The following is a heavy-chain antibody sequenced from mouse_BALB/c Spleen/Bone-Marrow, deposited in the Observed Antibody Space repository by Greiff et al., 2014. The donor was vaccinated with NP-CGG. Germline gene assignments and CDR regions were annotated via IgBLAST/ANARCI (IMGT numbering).Heavy chain of an antibody. CDR3: ARGYDYGFDY. V-gene: IGHV5-6-5*01. Sequence: EVQGVESGGGLVKPGGSLKLSCAASGFTFSNFAMSWVRQTPDKRLEWVASISSGGSAYYPDSVKGRLSISRDNARDILFLQMSSLRSEDTAMYYCARGYDYGFDYWGQGTTLTVSS. CDR1: GFTFSNFA. CDR2: ISSGGSA. D-gene: IGHD2-4*01. J-gene: IGHJ2*01.